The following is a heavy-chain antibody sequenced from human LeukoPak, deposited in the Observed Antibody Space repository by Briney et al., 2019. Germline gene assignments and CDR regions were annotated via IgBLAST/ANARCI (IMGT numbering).Heavy chain of an antibody. V-gene: IGHV4-59*11. CDR2: MYYSGST. Sequence: PSETLSLTCTVSGSPISSHYWSWLRQPPGKGLEWIGYMYYSGSTNYNPSLKSRVTISVDMSKNQVSLKLSSVTAAGTAVYYCARGRRDPLWGRGTLVTVSS. CDR1: GSPISSHY. J-gene: IGHJ2*01. D-gene: IGHD5-24*01. CDR3: ARGRRDPL.